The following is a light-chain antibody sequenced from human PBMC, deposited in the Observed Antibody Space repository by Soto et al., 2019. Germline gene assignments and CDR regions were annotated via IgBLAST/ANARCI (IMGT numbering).Light chain of an antibody. Sequence: DIQMTQSPSSLSASVGDRVTITCQASQDISNYLNWYQQKPGKAPKLLIYDASNLETGVPSRFSGSGSRTDFTFTTSSLQAEDIATYYCQQYANLPITFGQGTRLEIK. CDR3: QQYANLPIT. CDR2: DAS. CDR1: QDISNY. J-gene: IGKJ5*01. V-gene: IGKV1-33*01.